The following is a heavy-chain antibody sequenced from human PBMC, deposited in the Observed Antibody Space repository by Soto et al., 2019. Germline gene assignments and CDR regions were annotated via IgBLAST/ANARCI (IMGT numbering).Heavy chain of an antibody. J-gene: IGHJ5*02. Sequence: GGSLRLSCAASGFTFSSYGMHWVRQAPGKGLEWVAVIWYDGSNKYYADSVKGRFTISRDNSKNRLYLQMNSLRAEDTAVYYCARDWEGSTRFDPWGQGTLVTVSS. CDR2: IWYDGSNK. V-gene: IGHV3-33*01. CDR1: GFTFSSYG. D-gene: IGHD1-26*01. CDR3: ARDWEGSTRFDP.